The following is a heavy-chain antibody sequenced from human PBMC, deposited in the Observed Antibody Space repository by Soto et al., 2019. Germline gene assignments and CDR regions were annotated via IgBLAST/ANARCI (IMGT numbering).Heavy chain of an antibody. Sequence: ASVKVSCKASGYTFTSYGISWVRQAPGQGLEWMGWSSAYNGNTNYAQKLQGRVTMTTDTSTSTAYMELRSLRSDDTAVYYCARRGYSYGYGYYCYGMDVWGQGTTVTVSS. V-gene: IGHV1-18*01. D-gene: IGHD5-18*01. CDR1: GYTFTSYG. CDR2: SSAYNGNT. J-gene: IGHJ6*02. CDR3: ARRGYSYGYGYYCYGMDV.